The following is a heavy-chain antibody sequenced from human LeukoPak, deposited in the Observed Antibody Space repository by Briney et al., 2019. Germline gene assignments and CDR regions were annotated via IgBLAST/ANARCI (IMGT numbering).Heavy chain of an antibody. CDR1: GLTFSNYA. J-gene: IGHJ4*02. CDR3: AKDQYCTSTSCYVGY. Sequence: GGSLRLSCAASGLTFSNYAMSWVRQAPGKGLAWVSRINVSGGSTFYADSVRGRFTISRDNSKNTLYLQMNSLRAEDTAVYYCAKDQYCTSTSCYVGYWGQGTLVTVSS. CDR2: INVSGGST. D-gene: IGHD2-2*01. V-gene: IGHV3-23*01.